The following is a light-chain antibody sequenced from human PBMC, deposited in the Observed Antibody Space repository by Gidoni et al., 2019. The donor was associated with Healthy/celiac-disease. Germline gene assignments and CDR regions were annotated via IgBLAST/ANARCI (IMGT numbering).Light chain of an antibody. CDR2: DAS. Sequence: DIQMTQSPSSLSASVGDRVTITCRASQSISSYLNWYQQKPGKAPKLLIYDASSFRSGVPSRFSGSGSGTDFTLTISSLQPEDFATYYCQQSYSSTRTFGQGTKVEIK. V-gene: IGKV1-39*01. CDR3: QQSYSSTRT. J-gene: IGKJ1*01. CDR1: QSISSY.